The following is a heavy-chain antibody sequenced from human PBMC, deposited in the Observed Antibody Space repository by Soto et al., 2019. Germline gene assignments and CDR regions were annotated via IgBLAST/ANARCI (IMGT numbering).Heavy chain of an antibody. V-gene: IGHV3-21*01. CDR1: GFTFSSYS. CDR3: ARDMHDFWSGSPKPGYYMDV. CDR2: ISSSSSYI. D-gene: IGHD3-3*01. J-gene: IGHJ6*03. Sequence: GGSLRLSCAASGFTFSSYSMNWVRQAPGKGLEWVSSISSSSSYIYYADSVKGRFTISRDNAKNSLYLQMNSLRAEDTAVYYCARDMHDFWSGSPKPGYYMDVWGKGTTVTVSS.